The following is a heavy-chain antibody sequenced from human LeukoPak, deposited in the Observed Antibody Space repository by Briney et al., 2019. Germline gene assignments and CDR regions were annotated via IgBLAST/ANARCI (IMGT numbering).Heavy chain of an antibody. D-gene: IGHD3-22*01. Sequence: SGPTLVHPTQTHTLPCTFSGFSPSTSARGVGWILQPSGKALEWLSLIYWNDDKRYSPSLKRRLTITKDTSKKQVVLTMTNMDPVDTATYYCAHSRKLPPPFPYYYDSSGKNVYFDYWGQGTLVTVSS. J-gene: IGHJ4*02. CDR3: AHSRKLPPPFPYYYDSSGKNVYFDY. V-gene: IGHV2-5*01. CDR1: GFSPSTSARG. CDR2: IYWNDDK.